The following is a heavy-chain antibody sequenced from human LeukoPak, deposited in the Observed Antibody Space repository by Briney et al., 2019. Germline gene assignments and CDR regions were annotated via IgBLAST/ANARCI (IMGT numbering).Heavy chain of an antibody. CDR1: GFTFSNHA. D-gene: IGHD6-13*01. J-gene: IGHJ4*02. Sequence: GGPLRLSCAASGFTFSNHAMSWVRDGPGKRLEWVSSISGSGGSTYYADSVKGQFTISRDNSKNTLYLQMNSLRAEDTAVYYCAKDHSWSYYFDYWGQGTLVTVSS. CDR3: AKDHSWSYYFDY. V-gene: IGHV3-23*01. CDR2: ISGSGGST.